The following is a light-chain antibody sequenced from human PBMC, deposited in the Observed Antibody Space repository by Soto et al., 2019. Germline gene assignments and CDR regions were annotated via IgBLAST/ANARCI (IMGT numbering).Light chain of an antibody. CDR3: QQYDASLWT. J-gene: IGKJ1*01. Sequence: IVMTQSPATLSVSPLVRATLSCRASQSIGDTLAWYQQKPGQSPRLLIYGASRRATGIPDRFSGSGSGTDFTLTISRLEPEDFAVYYCQQYDASLWTFGQGTKVDIK. CDR1: QSIGDT. CDR2: GAS. V-gene: IGKV3-20*01.